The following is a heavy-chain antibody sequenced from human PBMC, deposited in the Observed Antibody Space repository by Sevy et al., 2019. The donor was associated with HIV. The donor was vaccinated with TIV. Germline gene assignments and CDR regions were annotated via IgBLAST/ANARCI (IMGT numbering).Heavy chain of an antibody. CDR2: IYHSGST. CDR1: GGSISYSNYY. J-gene: IGHJ6*02. Sequence: SETLSLTCTVSGGSISYSNYYWGWIRQPPGKGLKWIGSIYHSGSTYYNPSLKSRVIISVDTSKNQFSLKLSSVTAADTAVYYCARAYGSGSYFSYYGMDVWGQGTTVTVSS. V-gene: IGHV4-39*01. D-gene: IGHD3-10*01. CDR3: ARAYGSGSYFSYYGMDV.